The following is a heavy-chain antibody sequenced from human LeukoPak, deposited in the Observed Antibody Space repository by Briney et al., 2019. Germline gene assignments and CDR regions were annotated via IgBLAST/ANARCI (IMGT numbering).Heavy chain of an antibody. CDR3: ARAGGDSLFDY. CDR1: GYTFTSHG. J-gene: IGHJ4*02. CDR2: VSAYNGNT. Sequence: GASVKVSCKSSGYTFTSHGISWVRQAPGQGLEWMGWVSAYNGNTKYEQKLQGRVTMTTDKSTSTAYMELRSLRSDDTAVYYCARAGGDSLFDYWGQGTLVTVSS. V-gene: IGHV1-18*01. D-gene: IGHD3-22*01.